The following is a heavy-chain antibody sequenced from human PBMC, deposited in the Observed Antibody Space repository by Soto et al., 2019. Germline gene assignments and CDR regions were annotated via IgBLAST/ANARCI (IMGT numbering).Heavy chain of an antibody. V-gene: IGHV1-18*01. D-gene: IGHD1-26*01. CDR2: INPYNGNT. CDR3: ARDAAVGLFDY. J-gene: IGHJ4*02. Sequence: ASVKVSCKASGYTFTSYGISWVRQAPGQGLEWMGWINPYNGNTKYAQKLQGRVTMTTDTSTSTAYMEPRSLRSDDTAVYYCARDAAVGLFDYWGQGTLVTVSS. CDR1: GYTFTSYG.